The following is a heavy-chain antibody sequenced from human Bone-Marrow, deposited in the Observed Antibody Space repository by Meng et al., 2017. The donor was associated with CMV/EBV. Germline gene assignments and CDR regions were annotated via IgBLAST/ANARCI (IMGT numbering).Heavy chain of an antibody. D-gene: IGHD2-2*02. Sequence: GGSLRLSCAASGFTVSSNYMSWVRQAPGKGLEWVSVIYSGGSTYYADSVKGRFTISRDNSKNTLYLQMNSLRAEDTAVYYCARARVPAAIYQYYFDYWGQGTRVTVSS. CDR3: ARARVPAAIYQYYFDY. CDR1: GFTVSSNY. CDR2: IYSGGST. V-gene: IGHV3-53*01. J-gene: IGHJ4*02.